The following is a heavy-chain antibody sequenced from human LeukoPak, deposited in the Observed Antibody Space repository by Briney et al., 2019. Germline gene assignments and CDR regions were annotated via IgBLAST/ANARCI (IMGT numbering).Heavy chain of an antibody. V-gene: IGHV3-7*01. D-gene: IGHD3-3*01. CDR1: GFTFSNSW. Sequence: HTGGSLRLSCAGSGFTFSNSWMSWVRQAPGKGLEWVANIKQDGSEKYYVDSVKGRFTISRDNAKNSLYLQMNSLRAEDTAVYYCARGIVLRFLEWPHDAFDIWGQGTMVTVSS. CDR3: ARGIVLRFLEWPHDAFDI. J-gene: IGHJ3*02. CDR2: IKQDGSEK.